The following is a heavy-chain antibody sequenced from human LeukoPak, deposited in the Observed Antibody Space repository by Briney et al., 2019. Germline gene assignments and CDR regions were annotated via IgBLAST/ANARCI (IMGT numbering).Heavy chain of an antibody. V-gene: IGHV4-4*08. CDR3: ARDGSVAGLSFDY. D-gene: IGHD6-19*01. CDR1: GGSISDYY. Sequence: SETLSLTCTVSGGSISDYYWSWIRQAPGKGLEWIGYIYYSGRANYNPSLKSRVTISLDTSRNQFSLKLSSVTAADTAVYYCARDGSVAGLSFDYWGQGTLVTVSS. CDR2: IYYSGRA. J-gene: IGHJ4*02.